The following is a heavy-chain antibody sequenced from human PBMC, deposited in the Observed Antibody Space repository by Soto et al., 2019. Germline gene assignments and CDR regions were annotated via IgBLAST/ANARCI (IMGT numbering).Heavy chain of an antibody. J-gene: IGHJ6*01. D-gene: IGHD2-8*01. V-gene: IGHV4-4*07. CDR2: IYTRGST. CDR1: GGSISSYY. CDR3: ARVNGYGMDV. Sequence: QVQLQESGPGLVKPSETLSLTCTVSGGSISSYYWNWIRQPAGKGLEWIGRIYTRGSTNYNPSLKSRVTMAVDTAKNQFSLKLSFVTAADTAVYYCARVNGYGMDVWGQGTTVTVSS.